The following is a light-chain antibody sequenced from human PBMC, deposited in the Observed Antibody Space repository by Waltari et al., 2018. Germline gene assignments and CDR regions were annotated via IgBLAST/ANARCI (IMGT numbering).Light chain of an antibody. J-gene: IGLJ3*02. CDR3: LSYTTSSILGV. CDR1: SSDIGDYI. CDR2: AVG. V-gene: IGLV2-14*01. Sequence: QSALTQPASVSGSPGQSITISCTGTSSDIGDYIVSWYQQHPGKAPKLMIYAVGGRPPGVATRFAGSKSGNTASLTVSGLQAEDEADYYCLSYTTSSILGVFGGGTKLTVL.